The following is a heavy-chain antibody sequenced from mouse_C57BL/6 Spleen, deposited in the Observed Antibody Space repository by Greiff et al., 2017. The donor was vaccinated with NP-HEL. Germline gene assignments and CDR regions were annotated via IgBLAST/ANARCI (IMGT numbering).Heavy chain of an antibody. CDR1: GYTFTDYE. CDR2: IGPETGGT. V-gene: IGHV1-15*01. D-gene: IGHD1-1*01. J-gene: IGHJ4*01. CDR3: TRDVYYGSSWDAMDY. Sequence: QVQLQESGAELVRPGASVTLSCKASGYTFTDYEMHWVKQTPVHGLEWIGAIGPETGGTAYNQKFKGKAILTADKSSSTAYMELRSLTSEDSAVYYCTRDVYYGSSWDAMDYWGQGTSVTVSS.